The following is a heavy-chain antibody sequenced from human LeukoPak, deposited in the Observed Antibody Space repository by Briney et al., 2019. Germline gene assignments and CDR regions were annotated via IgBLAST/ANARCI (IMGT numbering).Heavy chain of an antibody. D-gene: IGHD2-2*01. CDR2: TSYDGSNE. CDR3: ARVRAGYCTSTSCYTGMDV. CDR1: GFTFSSYG. J-gene: IGHJ6*02. Sequence: PGGSLRLSCAASGFTFSSYGMHWVRQAPGKGLEWVALTSYDGSNEYYADSVRGRFTISRDNSKFTLYMQMNSLRAEDTAVYYCARVRAGYCTSTSCYTGMDVWGQGTTVTVSS. V-gene: IGHV3-30*03.